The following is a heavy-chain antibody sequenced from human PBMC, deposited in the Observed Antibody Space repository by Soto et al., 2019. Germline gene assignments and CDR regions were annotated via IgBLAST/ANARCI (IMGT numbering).Heavy chain of an antibody. D-gene: IGHD4-17*01. CDR1: GGTFSSYT. V-gene: IGHV1-69*02. J-gene: IGHJ6*03. CDR3: ARVFRDYPFYYYYMDV. Sequence: SVKVSCKASGGTFSSYTISWVRQAPGQGLEWMGRIIPILGIANYAQKFQGRVTITADKSTSTAYMELSSLRSEDTAVYYCARVFRDYPFYYYYMDVWGKGTTVTVSS. CDR2: IIPILGIA.